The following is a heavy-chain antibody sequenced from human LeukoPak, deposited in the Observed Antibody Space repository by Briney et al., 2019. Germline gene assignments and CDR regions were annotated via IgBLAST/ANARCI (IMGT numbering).Heavy chain of an antibody. CDR3: ARDDAAWGGGYSHYYYFFGMDV. V-gene: IGHV1-18*04. Sequence: ASVKVSCKASGYTFNNYGISWVRQAPGQGGEGMGWISADNGNTDFAQKLRGRVTMTTDTSTNTAYMELRSLRSDDTAVYYCARDDAAWGGGYSHYYYFFGMDVWGQGTTVTVSS. CDR1: GYTFNNYG. CDR2: ISADNGNT. D-gene: IGHD2-21*01. J-gene: IGHJ6*02.